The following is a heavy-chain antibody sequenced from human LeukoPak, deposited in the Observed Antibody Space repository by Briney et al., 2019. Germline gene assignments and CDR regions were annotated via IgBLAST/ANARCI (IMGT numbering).Heavy chain of an antibody. V-gene: IGHV1-18*01. D-gene: IGHD3-9*01. CDR3: ARVFPAYYDILTGYPRNWFDP. CDR1: GYTFTSYG. CDR2: ISAYNGNT. J-gene: IGHJ5*02. Sequence: ASVKVSCKASGYTFTSYGISWVRQAPGQGLEWMGWISAYNGNTNYAQKLQGRVTMTTDTSTSTAYMELRSLRSDDTAVYYCARVFPAYYDILTGYPRNWFDPWGQGTLVTVSS.